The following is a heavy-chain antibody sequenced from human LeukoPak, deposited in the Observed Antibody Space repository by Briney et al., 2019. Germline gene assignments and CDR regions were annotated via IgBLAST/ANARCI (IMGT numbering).Heavy chain of an antibody. J-gene: IGHJ3*01. D-gene: IGHD3-16*01. CDR3: TRRGMALDAFDV. CDR2: IKQDGSEK. Sequence: GGSLRLSCAASGFTFSSYWMSWVRQAPGKGLEWVANIKQDGSEKYYVDSVKGRFTISRDNAKNTLYLQMDSLRAEDTAVYYCTRRGMALDAFDVWGQGTMVTVSS. CDR1: GFTFSSYW. V-gene: IGHV3-7*01.